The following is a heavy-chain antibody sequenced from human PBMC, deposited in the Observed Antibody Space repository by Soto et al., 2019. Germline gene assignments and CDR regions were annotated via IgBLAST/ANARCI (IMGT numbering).Heavy chain of an antibody. CDR2: IYFSGST. CDR3: ARHGSY. V-gene: IGHV4-39*01. J-gene: IGHJ4*02. Sequence: QLQLQESGPGLVKPSETLSLTCSVSGVSISNTSYYWGWIRQPPVKGLEWVGTIYFSGSTFYNPSLKSRVTISIDTSKNQFSLRLSSVTAADTAVYYCARHGSYWGQGTLVTVSS. CDR1: GVSISNTSYY.